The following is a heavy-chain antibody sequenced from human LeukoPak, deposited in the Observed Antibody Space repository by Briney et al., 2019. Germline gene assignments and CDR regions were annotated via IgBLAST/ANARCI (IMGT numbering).Heavy chain of an antibody. V-gene: IGHV3-23*01. CDR3: AKDDAWLRFGE. Sequence: GGSLRLSCAASGFTFSKHGMNWVRQAPGKGLEWVSGISPSGDITYYADSVKGRFTISRDNSRNTLYLEVISLTAEDTAVYYCAKDDAWLRFGEWSQGTLVTVSS. D-gene: IGHD3-10*01. CDR2: ISPSGDIT. J-gene: IGHJ4*02. CDR1: GFTFSKHG.